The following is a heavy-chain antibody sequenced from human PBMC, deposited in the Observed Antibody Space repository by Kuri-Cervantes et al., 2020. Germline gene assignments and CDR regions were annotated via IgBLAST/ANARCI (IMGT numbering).Heavy chain of an antibody. Sequence: GESLKISCAASGFTFSSYAMSWVRQAPGKGLEWVSGISGSGGSTYYADSVKGRFTISRDNSKNTLYLQMNSLRAEDTAVYYCARMGQEDGYNLGAFDIWGQGTMVTVSS. CDR1: GFTFSSYA. CDR2: ISGSGGST. V-gene: IGHV3-23*01. J-gene: IGHJ3*02. CDR3: ARMGQEDGYNLGAFDI. D-gene: IGHD5-24*01.